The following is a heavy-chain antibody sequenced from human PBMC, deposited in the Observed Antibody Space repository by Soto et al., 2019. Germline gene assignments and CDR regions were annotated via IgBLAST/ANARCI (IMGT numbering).Heavy chain of an antibody. Sequence: QVQLQESGPGLVKPSETLSLTCTVSGGSVSSGSFYWSWIRQPPGKGLEWIGYIFYSGSTNYNPPLKSRVTISRDTSKNLFSLKLSSVTAADTALYYCARIFLTVTTYPLDAMDVWGQGTTVTVSS. J-gene: IGHJ6*02. CDR1: GGSVSSGSFY. V-gene: IGHV4-61*01. CDR3: ARIFLTVTTYPLDAMDV. CDR2: IFYSGST. D-gene: IGHD4-4*01.